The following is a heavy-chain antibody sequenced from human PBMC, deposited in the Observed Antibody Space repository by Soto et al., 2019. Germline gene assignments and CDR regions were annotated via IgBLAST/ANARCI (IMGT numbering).Heavy chain of an antibody. Sequence: ASVNVSCKASGYTFTSYGISWVRQPPGQGLEWMGWISAYNGNTNYAQKLQGRVTMTTDTSTSTAYMELRSLRSDDTAVYYCARDRGIAVADTFDYWGQGTLVTVSS. CDR1: GYTFTSYG. J-gene: IGHJ4*02. CDR3: ARDRGIAVADTFDY. D-gene: IGHD6-19*01. V-gene: IGHV1-18*01. CDR2: ISAYNGNT.